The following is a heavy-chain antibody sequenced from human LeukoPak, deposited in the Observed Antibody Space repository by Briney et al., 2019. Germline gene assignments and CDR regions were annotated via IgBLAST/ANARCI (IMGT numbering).Heavy chain of an antibody. J-gene: IGHJ4*02. CDR3: ARDRATSYFDY. V-gene: IGHV3-33*08. CDR1: GFTFSSYG. CDR2: IWYDGSNK. Sequence: PGGSLRLSCAASGFTFSSYGMQWVRQAPGKGLEWVAFIWYDGSNKFYVDSVKGRFTISRDNSKNTLYLQMNSLRVEDTAVYYCARDRATSYFDYWGQGTQVTVSS.